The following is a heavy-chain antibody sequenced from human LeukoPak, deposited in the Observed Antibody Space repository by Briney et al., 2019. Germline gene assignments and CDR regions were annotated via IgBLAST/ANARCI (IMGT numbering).Heavy chain of an antibody. CDR2: IIPIFGTA. V-gene: IGHV1-69*13. J-gene: IGHJ4*02. Sequence: ASVKVSCKASGGTFSSYAISWVRQAPGQGLEWMGGIIPIFGTANYAQKFQSRVTITADESTSTAYMVLSSLRSEDTAVYYCARAPPATQTEYFDYWGQGTLVTVSS. D-gene: IGHD1-14*01. CDR3: ARAPPATQTEYFDY. CDR1: GGTFSSYA.